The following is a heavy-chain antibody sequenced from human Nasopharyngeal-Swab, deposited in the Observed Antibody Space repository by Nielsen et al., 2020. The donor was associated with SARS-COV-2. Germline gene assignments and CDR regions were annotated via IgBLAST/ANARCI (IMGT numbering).Heavy chain of an antibody. V-gene: IGHV1-8*02. CDR3: ARAGAAAPGVYYGMDV. J-gene: IGHJ6*02. CDR1: GYTFTGYY. D-gene: IGHD6-13*01. CDR2: MNPNSGNT. Sequence: ASVKVSCKASGYTFTGYYMHWVRQAPGQGLEWMGRMNPNSGNTGYAQKFQGRVTMTRNTSISTAYMELSSLRSEDTAVYYCARAGAAAPGVYYGMDVWGQGTTVTVSS.